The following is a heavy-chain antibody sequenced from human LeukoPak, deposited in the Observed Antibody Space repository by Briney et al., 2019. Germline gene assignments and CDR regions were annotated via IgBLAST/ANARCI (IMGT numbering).Heavy chain of an antibody. CDR2: IKQDGSEK. Sequence: GGSLGLSCAASGFTFSSYWMSWVRQAPGKGLEWMANIKQDGSEKNYVDSVKGRFTISRDNAENSLYLHMNSLRAEDTAVYYCARTGGSGKYTYNFDYWGQGILVTVSS. J-gene: IGHJ4*02. V-gene: IGHV3-7*05. CDR1: GFTFSSYW. CDR3: ARTGGSGKYTYNFDY. D-gene: IGHD3-10*01.